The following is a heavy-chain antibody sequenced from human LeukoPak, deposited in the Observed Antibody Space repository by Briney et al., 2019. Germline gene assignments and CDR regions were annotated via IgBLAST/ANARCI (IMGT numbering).Heavy chain of an antibody. CDR3: ARDRENTYYYDSSGPGDAFDI. D-gene: IGHD3-22*01. CDR1: GYTFTGYY. J-gene: IGHJ3*02. Sequence: GASVKVSCKASGYTFTGYYMHRVRQAPGQGLEWMGWINPNSGGTNYAQKFQGRVTMTRDTSISTAYMELSRLRSDDTAVYYCARDRENTYYYDSSGPGDAFDIWGQGTMVTVSS. CDR2: INPNSGGT. V-gene: IGHV1-2*02.